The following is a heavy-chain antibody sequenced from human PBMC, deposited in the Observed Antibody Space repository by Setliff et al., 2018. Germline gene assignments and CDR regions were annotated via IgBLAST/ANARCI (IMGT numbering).Heavy chain of an antibody. CDR2: IYPGDSDT. CDR3: ARVGQQLVYYYYGMDV. Sequence: GESLKISCKGSGYRFSSHWIGWVRQMPGKGLEWMGIIYPGDSDTRYSPSFQGQVTISADKSISTAYLQWSSLKASDTAMYYCARVGQQLVYYYYGMDVWGQGTTVTVSS. CDR1: GYRFSSHW. J-gene: IGHJ6*02. V-gene: IGHV5-51*01. D-gene: IGHD6-13*01.